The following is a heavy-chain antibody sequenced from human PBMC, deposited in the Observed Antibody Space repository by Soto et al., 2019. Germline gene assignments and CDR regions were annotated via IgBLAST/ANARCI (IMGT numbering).Heavy chain of an antibody. CDR1: GGSVSSSSYY. Sequence: QLQLQESGPGLVKPSETLSLACSVSGGSVSSSSYYWGWIRQPPGKGLEWIGSIYYSGRTYYNPSLKSRVTISVDTSKNQFSLKLSSVTAADTAVYYCARHSRDWLSYFDYWGQGTLVTVSS. CDR2: IYYSGRT. J-gene: IGHJ4*02. V-gene: IGHV4-39*01. D-gene: IGHD3-9*01. CDR3: ARHSRDWLSYFDY.